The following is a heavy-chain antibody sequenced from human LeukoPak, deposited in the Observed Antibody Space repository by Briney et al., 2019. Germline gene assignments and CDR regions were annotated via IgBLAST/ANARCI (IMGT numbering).Heavy chain of an antibody. CDR1: GYTFTSYA. V-gene: IGHV1-2*02. Sequence: ASVKVSCKASGYTFTSYATHWVRQAPGQGLEWMGWITPSGGTNYPQKFQGRVAITWDTSITTAYMDLGRLTSDDTAVYYCARDRYGDGFAHLDYWGQGALVTVSS. D-gene: IGHD5-24*01. J-gene: IGHJ4*02. CDR3: ARDRYGDGFAHLDY. CDR2: ITPSGGT.